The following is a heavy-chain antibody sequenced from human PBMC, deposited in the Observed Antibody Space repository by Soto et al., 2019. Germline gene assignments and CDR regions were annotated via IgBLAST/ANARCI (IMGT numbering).Heavy chain of an antibody. D-gene: IGHD3-22*01. CDR1: GFTFSSYG. CDR2: ISYDGSNK. J-gene: IGHJ5*02. CDR3: AKDSSDSSGWEWCDP. Sequence: QVQLVESGGGVVQPGRSLRLSCAASGFTFSSYGMHWVRQAPGKGLEWVAVISYDGSNKYYADSVKGRFTISRDNSKNTLYRQMNSLRAEDTAVYYCAKDSSDSSGWEWCDPWGQGTLVTVSS. V-gene: IGHV3-30*18.